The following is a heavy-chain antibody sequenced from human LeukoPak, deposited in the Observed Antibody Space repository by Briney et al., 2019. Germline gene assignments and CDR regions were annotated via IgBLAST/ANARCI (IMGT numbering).Heavy chain of an antibody. CDR1: GFTFSRYT. CDR2: ISSSSTYI. Sequence: GGSLRLSCAASGFTFSRYTMNWVRQAPGKGLEWVSTISSSSTYIYYADSVKGRFTISRDNAKNSLYLQMNSLRAEDTTVYYCARDLSAYYNSSGYYGAFDIWGQGTMVTVSS. D-gene: IGHD3-22*01. V-gene: IGHV3-21*01. J-gene: IGHJ3*02. CDR3: ARDLSAYYNSSGYYGAFDI.